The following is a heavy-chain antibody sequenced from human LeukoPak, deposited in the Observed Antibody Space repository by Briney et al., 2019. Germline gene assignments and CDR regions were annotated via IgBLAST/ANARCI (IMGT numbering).Heavy chain of an antibody. V-gene: IGHV3-23*01. D-gene: IGHD3-22*01. J-gene: IGHJ3*02. Sequence: GGSLRLSCAASEFTFSNFAMSWVRQAPGKGLEWVSTISGSGDNTYYADSVKGRFTISRDNSKNTMSLHMNTLRAEDTAVYYCAKDLLQTFFFDSSGYYSDAFGMWGQGTMVTVSP. CDR3: AKDLLQTFFFDSSGYYSDAFGM. CDR1: EFTFSNFA. CDR2: ISGSGDNT.